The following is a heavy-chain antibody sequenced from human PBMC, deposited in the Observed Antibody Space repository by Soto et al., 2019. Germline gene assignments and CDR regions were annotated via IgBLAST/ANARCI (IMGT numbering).Heavy chain of an antibody. V-gene: IGHV3-11*01. CDR1: GFTFSDSY. D-gene: IGHD1-20*01. J-gene: IGHJ3*01. CDR2: ISPNGRHI. Sequence: GGSLRLSCAASGFTFSDSYINWIRQAPGKGLEWISHISPNGRHIYYADSVKGRFTLSRDNAKNSLSLQMTSLRADDTAVYYCARGYINLRLRGFDVWGQGTMVTV. CDR3: ARGYINLRLRGFDV.